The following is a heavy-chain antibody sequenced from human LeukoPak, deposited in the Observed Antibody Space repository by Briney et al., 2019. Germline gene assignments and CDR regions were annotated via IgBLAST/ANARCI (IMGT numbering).Heavy chain of an antibody. V-gene: IGHV3-74*01. CDR3: AREWDSGSSSIDY. J-gene: IGHJ4*02. CDR1: GFIFSNFW. D-gene: IGHD5-12*01. Sequence: PTGGSLRLSCAASGFIFSNFWMHWVRQVPGKGLVWVSHINSDGRTTDYADSVRGRFTISRDNAKNSLYLQMNSLRAEDTAIYYCAREWDSGSSSIDYWGPGILVTVSS. CDR2: INSDGRTT.